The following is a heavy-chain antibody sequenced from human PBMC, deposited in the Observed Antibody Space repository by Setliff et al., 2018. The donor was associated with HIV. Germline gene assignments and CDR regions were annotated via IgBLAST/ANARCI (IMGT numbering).Heavy chain of an antibody. J-gene: IGHJ4*02. Sequence: ETLSLTCSVSGDSISSSSYSWAWIRQPPGKGLEWIGYTYTGGSTNYNPSLKSRVTISVDTSKNQFSLNLSSVTAADTAIYYCARDWGYIAATPDYWGQGTRVTVSS. D-gene: IGHD5-12*01. CDR3: ARDWGYIAATPDY. CDR2: TYTGGST. V-gene: IGHV4-61*05. CDR1: GDSISSSSYS.